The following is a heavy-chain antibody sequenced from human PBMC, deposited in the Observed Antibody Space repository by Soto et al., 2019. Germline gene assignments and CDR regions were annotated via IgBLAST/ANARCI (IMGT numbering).Heavy chain of an antibody. CDR1: GFTFSDYA. Sequence: QVQLVESGGGVVQPGRSLRLSCAGSGFTFSDYAMHWVRQAPGKGLEWVAVISYDGSNKYYADSVQGRFTISRDNSQNPLYLQMNSLRPEDTAVYYCASEGGNDAFDIWGQGTMVTVSS. CDR3: ASEGGNDAFDI. D-gene: IGHD3-16*01. J-gene: IGHJ3*02. V-gene: IGHV3-30-3*01. CDR2: ISYDGSNK.